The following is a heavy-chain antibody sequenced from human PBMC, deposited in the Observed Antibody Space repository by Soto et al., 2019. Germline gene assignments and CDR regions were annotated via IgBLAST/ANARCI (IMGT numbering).Heavy chain of an antibody. V-gene: IGHV3-23*01. J-gene: IGHJ4*02. CDR1: GLIFRSYA. Sequence: EVQLLESGGGLVQPGESLRLSCAASGLIFRSYAMSWVRQAPGKGLECVSAISGGTSSTYYAESVKGRFTISRDNSKNTQYLQMNSLRAEDTAVYYCAKDIWAAAGTPTLDYWGQGTLVTVSS. D-gene: IGHD6-13*01. CDR2: ISGGTSST. CDR3: AKDIWAAAGTPTLDY.